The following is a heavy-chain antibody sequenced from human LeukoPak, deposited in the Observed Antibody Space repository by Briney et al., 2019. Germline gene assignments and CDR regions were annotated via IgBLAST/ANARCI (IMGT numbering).Heavy chain of an antibody. J-gene: IGHJ6*03. CDR1: GGSFSGYY. Sequence: SETLSLTCAVYGGSFSGYYGSWIRQPPGKGLEWMGEINHSGSTNYNPSLKSRVTISVDTSKNQFSLKLSSVTAADTAVYYCARGTTVTTNYYYYMDVWGKGTTVTVSS. CDR3: ARGTTVTTNYYYYMDV. CDR2: INHSGST. V-gene: IGHV4-34*01. D-gene: IGHD4-17*01.